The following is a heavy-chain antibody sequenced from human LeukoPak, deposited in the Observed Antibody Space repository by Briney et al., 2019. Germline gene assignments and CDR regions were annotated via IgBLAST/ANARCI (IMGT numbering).Heavy chain of an antibody. CDR2: ISGSGGST. CDR1: GFNVSSNY. CDR3: AKDWQNYDFWSGSPDY. V-gene: IGHV3-23*01. J-gene: IGHJ4*02. Sequence: GGSLRLSCAASGFNVSSNYMSWVRQAPGKGLEWVSAISGSGGSTYYADSVKGRFTISRDNSKNTLYLQMNSLRAEDTAVYYCAKDWQNYDFWSGSPDYWGQGTLVTVSS. D-gene: IGHD3-3*01.